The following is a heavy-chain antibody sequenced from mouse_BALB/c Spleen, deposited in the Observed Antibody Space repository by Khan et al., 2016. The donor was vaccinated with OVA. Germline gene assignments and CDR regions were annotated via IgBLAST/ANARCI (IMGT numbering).Heavy chain of an antibody. D-gene: IGHD1-1*01. J-gene: IGHJ2*01. V-gene: IGHV5-17*02. Sequence: EVELVESGGGLVQPGGSRKLSCAASGFTFSSYGMHWVRQAPEKGLEWVAYISGDSSTIYYADTVKGRFTISRDNPKNTLFLQMTSLMSEDTAMYYCATSYYYGYYFDYWGTGTTLTVFS. CDR3: ATSYYYGYYFDY. CDR2: ISGDSSTI. CDR1: GFTFSSYG.